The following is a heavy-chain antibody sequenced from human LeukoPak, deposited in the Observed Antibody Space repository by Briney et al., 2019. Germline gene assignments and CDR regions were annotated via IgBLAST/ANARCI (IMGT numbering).Heavy chain of an antibody. CDR2: IRSKSDSGTT. J-gene: IGHJ4*02. Sequence: PGGSLRLSCAASGFTFNNAWMRWVRQAPGKGLEWVGHIRSKSDSGTTEYTATVKGRFTISRDDSKNSMYQQMTSVKTEDTAVYYCTTPYYYGSGSYYGWGQGTLVTVSS. CDR1: GFTFNNAW. CDR3: TTPYYYGSGSYYG. V-gene: IGHV3-15*01. D-gene: IGHD3-10*01.